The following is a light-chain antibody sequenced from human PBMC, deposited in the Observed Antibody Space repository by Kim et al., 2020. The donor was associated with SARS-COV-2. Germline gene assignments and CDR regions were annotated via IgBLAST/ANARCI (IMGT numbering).Light chain of an antibody. CDR3: QQLKTYPQT. CDR2: VAS. CDR1: QDINNY. V-gene: IGKV1-9*01. Sequence: SASVGDRGTITGRASQDINNYLAWYQQTPGKAPKLLIYVASTLQSGVPSRFRGSGSGTDFTLTISSLQPEDFATYYCQQLKTYPQTFGQGTKLEI. J-gene: IGKJ2*01.